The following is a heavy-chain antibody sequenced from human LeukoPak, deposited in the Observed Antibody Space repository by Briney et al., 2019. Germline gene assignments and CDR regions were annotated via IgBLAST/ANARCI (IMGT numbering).Heavy chain of an antibody. J-gene: IGHJ2*01. V-gene: IGHV4-30-4*01. CDR3: ARAPHYYDSSGSSWHFDL. CDR2: IYYSGST. CDR1: GGSISSGDYY. D-gene: IGHD3-22*01. Sequence: SETLSLTCTVSGGSISSGDYYWSWIRQPPGKGLEWIGYIYYSGSTYYNPSLKSRVTISVDTSKNQFSLKLSSVTAADTAVYYCARAPHYYDSSGSSWHFDLWGRGTLVTVSS.